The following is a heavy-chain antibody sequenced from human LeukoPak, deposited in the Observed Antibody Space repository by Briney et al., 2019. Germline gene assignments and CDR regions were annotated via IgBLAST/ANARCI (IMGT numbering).Heavy chain of an antibody. CDR1: GGTFSSYA. D-gene: IGHD3-10*01. J-gene: IGHJ6*03. Sequence: SVKVSCKASGGTFSSYAISWVRQAPGQGLEWMGGIIPIFGTANYAQKFQGRVTITADKSTSTAYMELSSLRSEDTAVYYCARAGRRYYYGSGSTYYYYYYMDAWGKGTTVTVSS. CDR2: IIPIFGTA. CDR3: ARAGRRYYYGSGSTYYYYYYMDA. V-gene: IGHV1-69*06.